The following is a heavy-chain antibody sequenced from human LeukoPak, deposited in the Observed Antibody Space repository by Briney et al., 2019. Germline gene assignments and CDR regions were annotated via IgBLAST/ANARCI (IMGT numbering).Heavy chain of an antibody. CDR1: GFTFSSYS. CDR2: ISSSSSYI. V-gene: IGHV3-21*01. Sequence: GGSLRLSRAASGFTFSSYSMNWVRQAPGQGLEWASSISSSSSYIYHADSVQGRFTISRDNAKNSLYLQMNSLRAEDTAVYYCARDFSGGFDYWGQGTLVTVSS. CDR3: ARDFSGGFDY. D-gene: IGHD3-10*01. J-gene: IGHJ4*02.